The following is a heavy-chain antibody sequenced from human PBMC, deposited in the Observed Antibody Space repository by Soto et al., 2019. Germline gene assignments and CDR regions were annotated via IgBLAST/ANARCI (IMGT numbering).Heavy chain of an antibody. J-gene: IGHJ6*02. CDR2: INHSGST. CDR3: ARPYSSGWTYYYYYGMDV. V-gene: IGHV4-34*01. CDR1: GGSFSGYY. Sequence: KTSETLSLTCAVYGGSFSGYYWSWIRQPPGKGLEWIGEINHSGSTNYNPSLKSRVTISVDTSKNQFSLKLSSVTAADTAVYYCARPYSSGWTYYYYYGMDVWGLGTTVTVSS. D-gene: IGHD6-19*01.